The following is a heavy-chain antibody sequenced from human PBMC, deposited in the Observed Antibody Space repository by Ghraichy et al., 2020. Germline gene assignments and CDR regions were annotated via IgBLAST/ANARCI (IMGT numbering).Heavy chain of an antibody. D-gene: IGHD6-19*01. J-gene: IGHJ3*02. Sequence: SENLSLTCTVSGGSISSHYWSWIRQPPGKGLEWIGYIYYSGNTNYNPSLKSRVTISVDTSKNQFSLNLSSVTAADTAVYYCARGGSYGQWLVQLIWGQGTMVTVSS. V-gene: IGHV4-59*11. CDR3: ARGGSYGQWLVQLI. CDR1: GGSISSHY. CDR2: IYYSGNT.